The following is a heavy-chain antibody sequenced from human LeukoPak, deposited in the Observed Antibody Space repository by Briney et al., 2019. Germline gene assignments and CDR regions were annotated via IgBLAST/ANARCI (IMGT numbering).Heavy chain of an antibody. D-gene: IGHD6-19*01. CDR1: GDSISSTSYY. CDR2: MYYSGST. V-gene: IGHV4-39*01. J-gene: IGHJ5*02. CDR3: ATVVAGSYNWFDP. Sequence: SETLSLTCTVSGDSISSTSYYWGWIRQPPGKGLEWIGSMYYSGSTYYNPSLKSRVTISVDTSKNQFSLKLSSVTAADTAVYYCATVVAGSYNWFDPWGQGTLVTASS.